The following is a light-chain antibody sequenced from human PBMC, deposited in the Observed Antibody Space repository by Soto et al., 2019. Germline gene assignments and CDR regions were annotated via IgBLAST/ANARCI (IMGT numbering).Light chain of an antibody. J-gene: IGKJ2*01. CDR1: QNVNNN. CDR2: GAS. V-gene: IGKV3-15*01. CDR3: QQYNNWPPLYT. Sequence: IVMTQSPATLSVSPGERATLSCRASQNVNNNLAWYKQKPGQAPRLLIYGASSRATDIPARFSGSSSGTEFTLTITSLQSEDFAVYFCQQYNNWPPLYTFGQGTKLEIK.